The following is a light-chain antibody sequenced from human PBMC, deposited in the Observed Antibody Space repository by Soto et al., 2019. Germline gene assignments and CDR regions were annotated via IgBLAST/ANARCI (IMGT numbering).Light chain of an antibody. J-gene: IGKJ1*01. CDR3: QQSYSTPWT. CDR1: QNIDIW. CDR2: DAS. Sequence: DIQMTQSPSTLSASVGDRVVITCRASQNIDIWLSWYQQRPGKAPSLLIYDASNLKSGVPSRFSGSGSGTDFTLTISSLQPEDFATYYCQQSYSTPWTFGQGTKVDIK. V-gene: IGKV1-39*01.